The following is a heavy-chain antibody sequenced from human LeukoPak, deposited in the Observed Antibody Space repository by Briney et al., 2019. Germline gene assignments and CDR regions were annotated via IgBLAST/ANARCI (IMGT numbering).Heavy chain of an antibody. CDR3: ARHPGGYDDYGMDV. Sequence: SETLSLTCAVYGGSFSGYYWSWIRQPPGKGLEWIGEINHSGSTNYNPSLKSRVTISVDTSKNQFSLKLSSVTAADTAVYYCARHPGGYDDYGMDVWGKGTTVTVSS. V-gene: IGHV4-34*01. D-gene: IGHD3-3*01. J-gene: IGHJ6*04. CDR1: GGSFSGYY. CDR2: INHSGST.